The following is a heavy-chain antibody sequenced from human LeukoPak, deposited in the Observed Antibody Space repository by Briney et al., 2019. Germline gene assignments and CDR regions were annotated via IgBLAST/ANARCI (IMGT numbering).Heavy chain of an antibody. Sequence: GGSLRLSCAASGFNFDDYGMTWVRQIPGKGLEWVAGVNSNGRSAGYAASVRGRFTISRDNAKNSLYLQMNSLRAEDAAVYYCARIYGGNSYYFDYWGQGTLVTVSS. J-gene: IGHJ4*02. CDR3: ARIYGGNSYYFDY. V-gene: IGHV3-20*04. D-gene: IGHD4-23*01. CDR1: GFNFDDYG. CDR2: VNSNGRSA.